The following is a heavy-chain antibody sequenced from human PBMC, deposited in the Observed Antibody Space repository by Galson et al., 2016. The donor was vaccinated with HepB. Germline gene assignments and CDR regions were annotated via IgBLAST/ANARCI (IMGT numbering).Heavy chain of an antibody. J-gene: IGHJ4*02. D-gene: IGHD1-1*01. CDR3: ACPTGDNWIDY. Sequence: SLRLSCAASGFTINSYWMAWVRQAPGKGLEWVANIKKDGSEKYYVASVKSRFTISSDNAKSSLYLQMNSLSVEDTVVYYCACPTGDNWIDYWGQGTLVTVSS. CDR2: IKKDGSEK. CDR1: GFTINSYW. V-gene: IGHV3-7*05.